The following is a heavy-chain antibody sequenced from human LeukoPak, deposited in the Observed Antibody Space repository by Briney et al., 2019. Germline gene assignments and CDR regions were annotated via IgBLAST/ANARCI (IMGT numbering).Heavy chain of an antibody. Sequence: GGSLRLSCAASGFTFSTHWMHWVRQTPGKGLVWVSRISPGGSRTAYADSVKGRFTISRDNARDTLYLQMNSLGAEDTAVYYCARVSSLWSFDYWGQGTLVTVAS. CDR1: GFTFSTHW. CDR3: ARVSSLWSFDY. V-gene: IGHV3-74*01. CDR2: ISPGGSRT. D-gene: IGHD3-10*01. J-gene: IGHJ4*02.